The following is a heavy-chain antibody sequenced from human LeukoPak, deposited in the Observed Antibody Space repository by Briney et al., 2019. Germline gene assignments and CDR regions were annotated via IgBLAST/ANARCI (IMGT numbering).Heavy chain of an antibody. J-gene: IGHJ3*02. Sequence: SVKVSCKASGGTFSSYAISWVRQAPGQGLEWMGRIIPIFGIANSAQKFQGRVTITAYKSTSTAYMELSSLRSEDTAVYYCARADSSGYYQRRDAFDIWGQGTMVTVSS. V-gene: IGHV1-69*04. CDR3: ARADSSGYYQRRDAFDI. CDR1: GGTFSSYA. CDR2: IIPIFGIA. D-gene: IGHD3-22*01.